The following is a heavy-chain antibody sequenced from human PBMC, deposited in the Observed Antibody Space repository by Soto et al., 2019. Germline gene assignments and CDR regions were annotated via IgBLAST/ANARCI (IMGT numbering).Heavy chain of an antibody. CDR2: IYYSGST. J-gene: IGHJ4*02. Sequence: SETLSLTCTVSGGSISSYYWSWIRQPPGKGLEWIGNIYYSGSTNYKPSLKSRVTISVDTSKNQFSLKLTSVTAADTAVYYCASSAPDYYYDSSGFENRGQGSLVTVSS. V-gene: IGHV4-59*01. CDR1: GGSISSYY. CDR3: ASSAPDYYYDSSGFEN. D-gene: IGHD3-22*01.